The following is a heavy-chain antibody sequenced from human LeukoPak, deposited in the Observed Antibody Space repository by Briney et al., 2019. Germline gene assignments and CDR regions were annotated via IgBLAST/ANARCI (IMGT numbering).Heavy chain of an antibody. CDR3: ARLLDYDTSGYHDTFDI. Sequence: PETLSHTCTVSGGSITNNYWSWIRQPPGKGLEWIGYIYYSGSTNYKPSLKSRVTISVDTSKNHFSLKLNSLTAVDTAVYYCARLLDYDTSGYHDTFDIWGQGTIVSVSS. J-gene: IGHJ3*02. CDR2: IYYSGST. V-gene: IGHV4-59*01. D-gene: IGHD3-22*01. CDR1: GGSITNNY.